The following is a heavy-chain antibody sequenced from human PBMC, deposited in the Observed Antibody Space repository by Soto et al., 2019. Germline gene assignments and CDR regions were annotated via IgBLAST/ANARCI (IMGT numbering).Heavy chain of an antibody. CDR3: VNAQVDTPMDLRTAN. D-gene: IGHD5-18*01. J-gene: IGHJ4*02. V-gene: IGHV3-30*18. CDR1: GFTFSSYG. Sequence: QVLLVESGGGVVQPGRSLRLSCTGSGFTFSSYGMHWVRQGPGQGLEWVAVISKDGSDKYHADSVKGRFTISRDNSKNTLYLQMNSLSAEDTAVYYCVNAQVDTPMDLRTANWGKGTLVTVYS. CDR2: ISKDGSDK.